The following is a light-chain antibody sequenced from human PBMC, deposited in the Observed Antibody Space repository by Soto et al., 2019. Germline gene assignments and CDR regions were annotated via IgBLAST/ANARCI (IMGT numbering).Light chain of an antibody. CDR3: QHLNSEPLT. J-gene: IGKJ4*01. V-gene: IGKV1-9*01. Sequence: DIQLTQSPSFLSASVGDRVTITCRASEGISSYLAWYQQKPGKAPKLLIYAASTLQSGVPSRFIGSRSGAAFTLTISSLQPEDFATYYWQHLNSEPLTFGGGTKVEIK. CDR2: AAS. CDR1: EGISSY.